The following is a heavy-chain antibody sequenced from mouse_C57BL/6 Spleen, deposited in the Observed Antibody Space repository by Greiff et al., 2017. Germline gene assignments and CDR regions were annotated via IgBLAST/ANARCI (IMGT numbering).Heavy chain of an antibody. Sequence: QVQLQQPGAELVKPGASVKMSCKASGYTFTSYWIPWVKQRPGQGLEWIGDIYPGSGSTNYNEKFKSKATLTVDTSSSTAYMQLSSLTAEDSAVYCCGGESGARSWYFGVWGTGTTVTVS. CDR1: GYTFTSYW. CDR2: IYPGSGST. J-gene: IGHJ1*03. CDR3: GGESGARSWYFGV. V-gene: IGHV1-55*01.